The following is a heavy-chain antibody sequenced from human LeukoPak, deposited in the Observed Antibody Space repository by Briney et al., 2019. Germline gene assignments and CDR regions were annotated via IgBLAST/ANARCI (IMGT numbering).Heavy chain of an antibody. CDR1: GYTFTGYY. J-gene: IGHJ5*02. Sequence: ASVKVSCKASGYTFTGYYMRWVRPAPGQGLEWMGWINPNSGGTNYAHKFQGRVTMTRGPANSTAYLGLSSLGPHGPARDCLGREPRRGHWFDPWGQGPLVTVSS. V-gene: IGHV1-2*02. CDR2: INPNSGGT. CDR3: GREPRRGHWFDP.